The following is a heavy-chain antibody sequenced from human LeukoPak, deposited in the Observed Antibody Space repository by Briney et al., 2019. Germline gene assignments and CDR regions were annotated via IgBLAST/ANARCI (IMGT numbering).Heavy chain of an antibody. CDR3: TTGPVYCSGGSCHHYFDY. D-gene: IGHD2-15*01. CDR1: GFTFSSYA. V-gene: IGHV3-15*01. Sequence: PGGSLRLSCAASGFTFSSYAMHWVRQAPGKGLEWVGRIKSKTDGGTTDYAAPVKGRFTISRDDSKNTLYLQMNSLKTEDTAVYYCTTGPVYCSGGSCHHYFDYWGQGTLVTVSS. CDR2: IKSKTDGGTT. J-gene: IGHJ4*02.